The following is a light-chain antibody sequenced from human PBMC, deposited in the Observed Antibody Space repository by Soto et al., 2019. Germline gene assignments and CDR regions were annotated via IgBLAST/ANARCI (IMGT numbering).Light chain of an antibody. Sequence: ETVLAQSPGTLSLSPGERATLSCRASQSVSSSYFAWYQQKPGQAPRLLIYGASSRATGIPDRFSGSGSGTDFTLTLSRLEPEGFGVYYCQQDGSTPRTFGQGTKLEIK. CDR3: QQDGSTPRT. CDR2: GAS. J-gene: IGKJ1*01. CDR1: QSVSSSY. V-gene: IGKV3-20*01.